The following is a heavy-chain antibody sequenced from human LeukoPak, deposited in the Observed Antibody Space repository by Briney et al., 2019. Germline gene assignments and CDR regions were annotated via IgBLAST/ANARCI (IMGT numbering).Heavy chain of an antibody. CDR1: GGSFSGYY. CDR2: INHSGST. CDR3: ARSGGLLWFGELFPISRGYFDY. Sequence: SETLSLTCAVYGGSFSGYYWSWIRQPPGKGLEWIGEINHSGSTNYNPSLKSRVTISVDTSKNQFSLKLSSVTAAGTAVYYCARSGGLLWFGELFPISRGYFDYWGQGTLVTVSS. D-gene: IGHD3-10*01. J-gene: IGHJ4*02. V-gene: IGHV4-34*01.